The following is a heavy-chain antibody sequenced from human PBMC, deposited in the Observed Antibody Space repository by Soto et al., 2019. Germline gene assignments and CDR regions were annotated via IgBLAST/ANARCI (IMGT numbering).Heavy chain of an antibody. CDR1: GYLVPVDNAA. D-gene: IGHD1-1*01. V-gene: IGHV6-1*01. Sequence: PSHPLXLTCGISGYLVPVDNAAVNSITQSPSRGLEWMGRTYYRSQWYDDYAVYVKSRIKNNPDTSANAFSLNMNSVTPDDTALYYCARGGLNAGYNYYFDYWGQGTLVTVSS. J-gene: IGHJ4*02. CDR3: ARGGLNAGYNYYFDY. CDR2: TYYRSQWYD.